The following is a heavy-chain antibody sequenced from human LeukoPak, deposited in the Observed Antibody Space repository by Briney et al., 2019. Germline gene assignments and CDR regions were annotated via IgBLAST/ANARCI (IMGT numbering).Heavy chain of an antibody. Sequence: SETLSLTCTVSGGSISSGSYYWGWIRQPPGKGLEWIGSIYYSGSTYYNPSLKSRVTISVDTSKNQFSLKLSSVTAADTAVYYCARLHAMVRGVTIDYWGQGTLVTVSS. CDR1: GGSISSGSYY. D-gene: IGHD3-10*01. J-gene: IGHJ4*02. V-gene: IGHV4-39*01. CDR3: ARLHAMVRGVTIDY. CDR2: IYYSGST.